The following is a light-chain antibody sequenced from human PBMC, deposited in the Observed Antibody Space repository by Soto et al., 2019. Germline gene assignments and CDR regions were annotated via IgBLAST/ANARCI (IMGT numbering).Light chain of an antibody. J-gene: IGKJ5*01. CDR2: GAS. Sequence: EIVMTQSPATLSVSPGERATLSCRASQSVSSNLAWYQQKPGQAPRLLIYGASTRATGIPARFSGSGSGTEFTLTISSLQSEDFAVYDCQQYNNWPRITFGQGTRLEIK. CDR1: QSVSSN. V-gene: IGKV3-15*01. CDR3: QQYNNWPRIT.